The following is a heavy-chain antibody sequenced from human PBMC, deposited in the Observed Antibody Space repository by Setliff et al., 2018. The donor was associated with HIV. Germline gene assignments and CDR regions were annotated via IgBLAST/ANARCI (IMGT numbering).Heavy chain of an antibody. D-gene: IGHD3-16*01. J-gene: IGHJ3*02. CDR1: GYSISSSHW. Sequence: TLSLTCAVSGYSISSSHWWGWIRQPPGKGLEWIGYIYYSGSTNYNPSLKSRATMSVDTSNNRFSLKLSSGTALDTAVYYCAKTVVGDSYALPNDGFDIWGQGTMVTVSS. V-gene: IGHV4-28*06. CDR3: AKTVVGDSYALPNDGFDI. CDR2: IYYSGST.